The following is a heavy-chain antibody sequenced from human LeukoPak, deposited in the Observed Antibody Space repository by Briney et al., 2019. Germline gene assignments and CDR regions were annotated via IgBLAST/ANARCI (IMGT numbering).Heavy chain of an antibody. CDR2: IYTSGST. CDR1: GGSTNSGNYY. D-gene: IGHD5-24*01. Sequence: SETLSLTCTVSGGSTNSGNYYWSWIRQPAGKGLEWIGRIYTSGSTNYNPPLKSRVTISVDTSKNHFSLKLSSVIAADTAVYYCARGGRDGYSTNDYWGQGTLVTVSS. J-gene: IGHJ4*02. CDR3: ARGGRDGYSTNDY. V-gene: IGHV4-61*02.